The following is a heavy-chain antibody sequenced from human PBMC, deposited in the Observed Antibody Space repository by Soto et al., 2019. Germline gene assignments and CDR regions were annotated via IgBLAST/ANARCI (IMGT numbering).Heavy chain of an antibody. D-gene: IGHD2-21*02. V-gene: IGHV4-30-2*01. Sequence: SETLSLTCAVSGGSISSGGYSWSWIRQPPGKGLEWIGYIYHSGSTYYNPSLKSRVTISVDRSKNQFSLKLSSVTAADTAVYYCARGSSRVVTAIDYWGQGTLVTVSS. J-gene: IGHJ4*02. CDR1: GGSISSGGYS. CDR3: ARGSSRVVTAIDY. CDR2: IYHSGST.